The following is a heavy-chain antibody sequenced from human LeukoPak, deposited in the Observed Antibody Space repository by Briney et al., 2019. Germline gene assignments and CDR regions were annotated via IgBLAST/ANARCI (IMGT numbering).Heavy chain of an antibody. D-gene: IGHD6-13*01. V-gene: IGHV3-30-3*01. Sequence: GGSLRLSCAASGFTFSSYAMHWVRQAPGKGLEWVAVISYDGSNKYYADSVKGRFTISRDNSKNTLYLQMNSLRAEDTAVYYCARDLEAAAGTFDYWGQGTLVTVSS. J-gene: IGHJ4*02. CDR2: ISYDGSNK. CDR1: GFTFSSYA. CDR3: ARDLEAAAGTFDY.